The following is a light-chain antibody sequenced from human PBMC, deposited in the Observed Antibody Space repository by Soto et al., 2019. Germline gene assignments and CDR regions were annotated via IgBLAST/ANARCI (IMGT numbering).Light chain of an antibody. CDR1: QGIRND. V-gene: IGKV1-17*01. Sequence: DIQMTQTPSSVSASVGDRVTITCRASQGIRNDLGWYQQKPGKAPKRLIYAASSLQSGVPSRFSGGGSGTEFTLTITSLQPEDFATYYCQQSYSFLSFAGGTKVDI. CDR2: AAS. J-gene: IGKJ4*01. CDR3: QQSYSFLS.